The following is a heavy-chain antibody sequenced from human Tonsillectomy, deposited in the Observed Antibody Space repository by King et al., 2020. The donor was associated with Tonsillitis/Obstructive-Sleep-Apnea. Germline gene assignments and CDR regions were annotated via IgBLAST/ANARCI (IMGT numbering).Heavy chain of an antibody. D-gene: IGHD3-3*01. CDR1: GYSFTSYA. Sequence: QLMQSGAEVKKPGASVKVSCKASGYSFTSYAMHWVRQAPGQRLEWMGWLNAGNGNTKYSQKFQGRVTITRDTSASTAYMELSSLRSEDTAVYYCAIPWSGYYCFDYWGQGTLVTVSS. J-gene: IGHJ4*02. CDR3: AIPWSGYYCFDY. V-gene: IGHV1-3*01. CDR2: LNAGNGNT.